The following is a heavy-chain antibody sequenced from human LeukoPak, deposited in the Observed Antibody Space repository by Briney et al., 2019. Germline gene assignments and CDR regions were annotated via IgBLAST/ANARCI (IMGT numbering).Heavy chain of an antibody. CDR2: INTDGSST. Sequence: PGGSLRLSCAASGFTFSSYWMHWVRHAPGKGLVWVSRINTDGSSTSYADSVKGRFTISRDNAKNTLYLQMNSLRAEDTAVYYCARGQRAIFGVVMGAFDIWGQGTMVTVSS. J-gene: IGHJ3*02. D-gene: IGHD3-3*01. V-gene: IGHV3-74*01. CDR3: ARGQRAIFGVVMGAFDI. CDR1: GFTFSSYW.